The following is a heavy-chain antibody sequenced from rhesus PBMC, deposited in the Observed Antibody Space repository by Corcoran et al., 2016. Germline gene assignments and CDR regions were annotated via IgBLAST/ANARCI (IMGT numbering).Heavy chain of an antibody. CDR3: ASLASSGVSFEF. V-gene: IGHV4-127*01. CDR2: IYGGIGST. CDR1: GYSISSGYG. J-gene: IGHJ1*01. Sequence: QVQLQESGPGLVKPSETLSLTCAVSGYSISSGYGWGWSRQPPGKGLELIGLIYGGIGSTYYNPSLNSRVTVSKDTSQNQFSLKLSSVTAADTAVYYCASLASSGVSFEFWGQGALVTVSS. D-gene: IGHD6-25*01.